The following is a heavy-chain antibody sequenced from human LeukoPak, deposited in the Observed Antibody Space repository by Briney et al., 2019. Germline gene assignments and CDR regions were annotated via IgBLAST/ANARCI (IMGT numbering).Heavy chain of an antibody. J-gene: IGHJ4*02. V-gene: IGHV3-30*02. CDR2: IRLDGSNK. Sequence: GGSLRLSCAASGFTFSHYGMHWVRQAPGKGLEWVTFIRLDGSNKYYADSVKGRFTISRDNSKNTLYLQMNSLRAEDTAVYYCAKEWGIAASGSLDHWGQGTLVTVSS. D-gene: IGHD6-13*01. CDR3: AKEWGIAASGSLDH. CDR1: GFTFSHYG.